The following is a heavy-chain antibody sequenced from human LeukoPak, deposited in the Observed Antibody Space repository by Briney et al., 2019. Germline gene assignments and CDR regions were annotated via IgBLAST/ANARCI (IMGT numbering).Heavy chain of an antibody. J-gene: IGHJ5*02. D-gene: IGHD3-10*01. CDR1: GYSISNYY. V-gene: IGHV4-4*07. Sequence: SETLSVTCRVSGYSISNYYWNWIRQPAGKGLEWMGRIHISGTTSYNPSLKSRVTMSVDTSKNQVYLTLSSVTAADTAIYFCARDLIRGVIRTGWFDPWGQGTRVTVSS. CDR2: IHISGTT. CDR3: ARDLIRGVIRTGWFDP.